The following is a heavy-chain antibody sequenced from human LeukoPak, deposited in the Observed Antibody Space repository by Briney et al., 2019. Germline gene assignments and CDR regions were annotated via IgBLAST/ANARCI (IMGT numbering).Heavy chain of an antibody. CDR3: ARGRLNYYDSSGLNWFDP. CDR1: GFTFSSYA. CDR2: ISSNGGST. D-gene: IGHD3-22*01. Sequence: GGSLRLSCAASGFTFSSYAMHWVRQAPGKGLEYVSAISSNGGSTYYANSVKGRFTISRDNSKNTLYLQMGSLRAEDMAVYYCARGRLNYYDSSGLNWFDPWGQGTLVTVSS. J-gene: IGHJ5*02. V-gene: IGHV3-64*01.